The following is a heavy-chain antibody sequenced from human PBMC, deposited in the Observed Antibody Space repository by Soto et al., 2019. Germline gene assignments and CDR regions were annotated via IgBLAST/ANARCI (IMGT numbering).Heavy chain of an antibody. Sequence: GGSLRLSCAASGFTFSSYAMGWVRLAPGKGLEWVSTLTRSGTTPYAESVRGRFTISRDNSKNTLYLQMDDLRAEDTAVYYCVREFAPGSPNYDYWGLGTLVTVSS. CDR2: LTRSGTT. J-gene: IGHJ4*02. CDR1: GFTFSSYA. V-gene: IGHV3-23*01. D-gene: IGHD3-10*01. CDR3: VREFAPGSPNYDY.